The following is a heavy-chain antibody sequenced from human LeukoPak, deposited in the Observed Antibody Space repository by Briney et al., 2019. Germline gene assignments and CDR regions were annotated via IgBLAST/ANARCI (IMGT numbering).Heavy chain of an antibody. J-gene: IGHJ4*02. CDR3: ARAYYHGSGSYYNDY. CDR2: ISSISTTI. CDR1: GFNVNSNY. Sequence: GGSLRLSCAASGFNVNSNYMNWVRQAPGKGLEWVSYISSISTTIYYADSVKGRFTISRDKAKNSLYLQMNSLRAEDTAVYYCARAYYHGSGSYYNDYWGQGTLVTVSS. D-gene: IGHD3-10*01. V-gene: IGHV3-48*01.